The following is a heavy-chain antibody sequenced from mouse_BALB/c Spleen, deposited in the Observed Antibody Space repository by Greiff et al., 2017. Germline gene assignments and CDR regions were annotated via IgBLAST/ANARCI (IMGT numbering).Heavy chain of an antibody. J-gene: IGHJ1*01. CDR3: ARRGDYYGSSFYFDV. CDR1: GYTFTDYN. CDR2: IYPYNGGT. V-gene: IGHV1S29*02. Sequence: EVQVVESGPELVKPGASVKISCKASGYTFTDYNMHWVKQSHGKSLEWIGYIYPYNGGTGYNQKFKSKATLTVDNSSSTAYMELRSLTSEDSAVYYCARRGDYYGSSFYFDVWGAGTTVTVSS. D-gene: IGHD1-1*01.